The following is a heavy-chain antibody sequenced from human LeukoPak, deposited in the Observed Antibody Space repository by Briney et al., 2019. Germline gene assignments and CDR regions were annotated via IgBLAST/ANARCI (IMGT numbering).Heavy chain of an antibody. CDR1: GGSISSGGYY. CDR2: IYYSGST. D-gene: IGHD3-3*01. J-gene: IGHJ4*02. Sequence: SETLSLTCTVSGGSISSGGYYWSWIRQYPGKGLEWIGHIYYSGSTNYNPSLKSRVTISVDTSKNQCSLKLSSVTAADTAVYYCARVGVVFDYWGQGTLVTVSS. CDR3: ARVGVVFDY. V-gene: IGHV4-61*08.